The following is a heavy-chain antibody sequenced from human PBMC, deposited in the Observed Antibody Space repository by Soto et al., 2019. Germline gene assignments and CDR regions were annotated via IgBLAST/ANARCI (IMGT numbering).Heavy chain of an antibody. J-gene: IGHJ4*02. Sequence: QMQLVHSGPEVKKPGTSVKVSCKASGFTFTSSAVQWVRQARGQRLEWIGWIVVGSGNTNYAQKFQERVTITRDMSTSTAYMELSSLRSEDTAVYYCATQPLVGATDAVDYWGQGTLVTVSS. CDR3: ATQPLVGATDAVDY. CDR2: IVVGSGNT. D-gene: IGHD1-26*01. CDR1: GFTFTSSA. V-gene: IGHV1-58*01.